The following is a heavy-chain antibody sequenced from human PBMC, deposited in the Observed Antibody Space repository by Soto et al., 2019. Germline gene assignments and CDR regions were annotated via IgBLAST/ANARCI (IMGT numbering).Heavy chain of an antibody. CDR1: GFIFSSYT. D-gene: IGHD2-2*01. CDR2: ISSNGGST. J-gene: IGHJ6*02. V-gene: IGHV3-64*01. CDR3: ARVEYQVFRYSYDGMEV. Sequence: GGSLRLSCAASGFIFSSYTMHWVRQAPGKGLEYVSAISSNGGSTYYANSVKGRFSISRDNSKNTLYLQMGSLRGEDMAVYYCARVEYQVFRYSYDGMEVWSQGITVTVAS.